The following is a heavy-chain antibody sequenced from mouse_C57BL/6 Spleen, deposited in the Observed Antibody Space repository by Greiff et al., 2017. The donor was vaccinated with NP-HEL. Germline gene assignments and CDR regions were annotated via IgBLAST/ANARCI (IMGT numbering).Heavy chain of an antibody. CDR2: IRNKANGYTT. J-gene: IGHJ4*01. CDR1: GFTFTDYY. D-gene: IGHD1-2*01. CDR3: ARSSTAGAMDY. Sequence: EVKVVESGGGLVQPGGSLSLSCAASGFTFTDYYMSWVRQPPGKALEWLGFIRNKANGYTTESSASVKGRFTISRDNSQSILYLQMNALRAEDSATYYCARSSTAGAMDYWGQGTSVTVSS. V-gene: IGHV7-3*01.